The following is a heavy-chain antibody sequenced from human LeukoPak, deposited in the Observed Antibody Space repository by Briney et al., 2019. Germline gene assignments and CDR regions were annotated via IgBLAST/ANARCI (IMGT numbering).Heavy chain of an antibody. V-gene: IGHV3-23*01. CDR3: AKDRYCSSTSCSPNWFDP. CDR1: GFTFSSYA. J-gene: IGHJ5*02. Sequence: GGSLRLPSSASGFTFSSYAMSWVRQAPGKGLEWVSAISGSGGSTYYADSVKGRFTISRDNSKNTLYLQMNSLRAEDTAVYYCAKDRYCSSTSCSPNWFDPWGQETLVTVSS. CDR2: ISGSGGST. D-gene: IGHD2-2*01.